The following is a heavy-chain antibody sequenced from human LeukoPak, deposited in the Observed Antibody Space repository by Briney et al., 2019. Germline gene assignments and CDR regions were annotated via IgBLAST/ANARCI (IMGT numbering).Heavy chain of an antibody. CDR3: ARGYCSSTSCYRRYFYYYYMDV. CDR2: IIPIFGTA. Sequence: GASVKVSCKASGGTFSSYAISWVRQAPGQGLEWMGGIIPIFGTANYAQKFQGRVTITTDESTSTAYMELSSLRSEDTAVYYCARGYCSSTSCYRRYFYYYYMDVWGKGTTVTVSS. CDR1: GGTFSSYA. J-gene: IGHJ6*03. V-gene: IGHV1-69*05. D-gene: IGHD2-2*02.